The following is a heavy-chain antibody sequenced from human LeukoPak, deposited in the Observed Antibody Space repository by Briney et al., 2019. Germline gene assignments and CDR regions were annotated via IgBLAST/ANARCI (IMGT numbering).Heavy chain of an antibody. J-gene: IGHJ4*02. CDR1: GFTFDDYG. V-gene: IGHV3-20*04. CDR3: AREGGYSSFDY. D-gene: IGHD5-18*01. Sequence: GGSLRLSCATSGFTFDDYGMSWVRQAPGKGLEWVSVIYSGGSTYYADSVKGRFTISRDNAKNSLYLQMNSLRAEDTAVYYCAREGGYSSFDYWGQGTLVTVSS. CDR2: IYSGGST.